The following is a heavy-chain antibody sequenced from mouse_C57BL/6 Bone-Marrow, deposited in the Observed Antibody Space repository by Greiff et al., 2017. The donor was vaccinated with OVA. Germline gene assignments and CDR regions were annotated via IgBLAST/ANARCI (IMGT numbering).Heavy chain of an antibody. Sequence: QVQLQQPGTELVKPGASVKLSCKASGYTFTSYWMHWVKQRPGQGLEWIGNINPSNGCTNYNEKFKSKATLTVDKSSSTAYMQLSSLTSEDSAVYYCARGRPITTVVAHDYWGQGTTLTVSS. D-gene: IGHD1-1*01. J-gene: IGHJ2*01. CDR2: INPSNGCT. CDR3: ARGRPITTVVAHDY. CDR1: GYTFTSYW. V-gene: IGHV1-53*01.